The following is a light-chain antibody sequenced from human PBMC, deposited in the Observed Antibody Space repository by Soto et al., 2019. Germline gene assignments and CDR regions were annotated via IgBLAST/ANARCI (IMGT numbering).Light chain of an antibody. CDR2: TAG. CDR1: SSNIGNNA. Sequence: QSVLTQPPSVSEAPRQRVTISCSGSSSNIGNNAVAWYQHLPGTAPPRLIFTAGQRPSGVPGRFSGSKSGTSASLAISGLQSEDEGDYYCSAWDNSLNGYVFGPGTKLTVL. V-gene: IGLV1-36*01. CDR3: SAWDNSLNGYV. J-gene: IGLJ1*01.